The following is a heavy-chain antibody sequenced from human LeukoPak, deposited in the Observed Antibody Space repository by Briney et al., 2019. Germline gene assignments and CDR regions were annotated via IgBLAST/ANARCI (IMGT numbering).Heavy chain of an antibody. D-gene: IGHD1-26*01. Sequence: GGSLRLSCAASGFTFSSNAMSWVRQAPGKGLEWVSAISGSGGSTYYADSVKGRFTISRDNAKKSLYLQMNSLRAEDTAVYYRARDQSSGRDVWGQGTTVTVSS. CDR1: GFTFSSNA. J-gene: IGHJ6*02. CDR2: ISGSGGST. V-gene: IGHV3-23*01. CDR3: ARDQSSGRDV.